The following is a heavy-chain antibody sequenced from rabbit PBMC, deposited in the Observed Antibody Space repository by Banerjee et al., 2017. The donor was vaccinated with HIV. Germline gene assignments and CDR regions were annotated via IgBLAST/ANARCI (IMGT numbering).Heavy chain of an antibody. V-gene: IGHV1S43*01. CDR3: VREAGYGGYGDADL. CDR2: IGPKSGTT. CDR1: GFSFTNGYS. Sequence: QEQLEESGGGLVKPEGSLTLTCKASGFSFTNGYSMCWVRQAPGKGLEWIGCIGPKSGTTWYASWAKGRFTISSHNAQNTLYLQLDSLTAADTATYFCVREAGYGGYGDADLWGPGTLVTVS. J-gene: IGHJ4*01. D-gene: IGHD6-1*01.